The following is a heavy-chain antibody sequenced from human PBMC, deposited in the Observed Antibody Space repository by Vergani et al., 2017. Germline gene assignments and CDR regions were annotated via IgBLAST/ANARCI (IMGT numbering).Heavy chain of an antibody. CDR3: ARGPTLGYCSSTSCYAGGYSSSWGPVDY. Sequence: QVQLVQSGAEVKKPGASVKVSCKASGYTFTGYYMHWVRQAPGQGLEWMGWINPNSGGTNYAQKFQGRVTMTRDTSISTAYMELSRLRSDDTAVYYCARGPTLGYCSSTSCYAGGYSSSWGPVDYWGQGTLVTVSS. CDR1: GYTFTGYY. J-gene: IGHJ4*02. V-gene: IGHV1-2*02. D-gene: IGHD2-2*01. CDR2: INPNSGGT.